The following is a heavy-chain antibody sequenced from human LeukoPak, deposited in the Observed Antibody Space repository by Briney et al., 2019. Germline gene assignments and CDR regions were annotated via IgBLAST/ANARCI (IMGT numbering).Heavy chain of an antibody. V-gene: IGHV4-38-2*02. CDR3: ARRSTSCRLDY. CDR2: IYPSGST. CDR1: GYFISSGYY. D-gene: IGHD2-2*01. J-gene: IGHJ4*02. Sequence: SETLSLTCTVSGYFISSGYYWGWIRQPPGKGLEWIGTIYPSGSTDYNPSLKSRVTISLDTSKNQFSLKLSSVTAADTAVYYCARRSTSCRLDYWGQGTLVAVSS.